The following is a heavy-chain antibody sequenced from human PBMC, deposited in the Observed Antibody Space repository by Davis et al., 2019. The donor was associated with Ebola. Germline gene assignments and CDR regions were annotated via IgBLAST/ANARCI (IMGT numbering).Heavy chain of an antibody. CDR2: ISSSSSYI. Sequence: GESLKISCAASGFTFSSYSMNWVRQAPGKGLEWVSSISSSSSYIYYADSVKGRFTISRDNAKNSLYLQMNSLRAEDTAVYYCARDFIGGFDYWGQGTLVTVSS. J-gene: IGHJ4*02. CDR3: ARDFIGGFDY. CDR1: GFTFSSYS. V-gene: IGHV3-21*01.